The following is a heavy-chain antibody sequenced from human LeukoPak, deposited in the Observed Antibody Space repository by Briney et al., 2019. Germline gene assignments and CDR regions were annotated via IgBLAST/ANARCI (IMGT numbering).Heavy chain of an antibody. Sequence: PGRSLRLSCAASGFTFSTYAMHWVRQAPGKGLEWVAVVSYDESDKYYADSVKGRFTISRDNSKNTLYLQMNSLRNEDTAVYYCARQMGTTVLTPADYWGQGTLVTVSP. CDR3: ARQMGTTVLTPADY. J-gene: IGHJ4*02. D-gene: IGHD4-23*01. CDR1: GFTFSTYA. V-gene: IGHV3-30-3*01. CDR2: VSYDESDK.